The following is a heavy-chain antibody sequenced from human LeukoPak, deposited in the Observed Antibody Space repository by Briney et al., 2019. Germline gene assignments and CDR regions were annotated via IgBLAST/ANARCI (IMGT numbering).Heavy chain of an antibody. CDR1: GFTFSSYA. V-gene: IGHV3-23*01. D-gene: IGHD5-24*01. J-gene: IGHJ4*02. CDR2: ISGSGGST. CDR3: AKDLRDGYNWGRLENYFDY. Sequence: PGGSLRLSCAASGFTFSSYAMSWVRQAPGKGLEWVSAISGSGGSTYYADSVKGRFTISRDNSKNTLYLQMNSLRAEDTAVYYCAKDLRDGYNWGRLENYFDYWGQGTLVTVSS.